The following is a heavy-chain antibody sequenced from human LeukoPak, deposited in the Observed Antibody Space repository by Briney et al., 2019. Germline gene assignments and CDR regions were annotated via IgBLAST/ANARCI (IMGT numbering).Heavy chain of an antibody. V-gene: IGHV4-39*07. CDR3: ASMDSSGFQN. Sequence: SETLSLTCTVSGGSISSSSYYWGWIRQPPGKGLEWIGSIYYSGSTYYNPSLKSRVTISVDTSKNQFSLRLSSVAAADTAVYYCASMDSSGFQNWGQGTLVTVSS. D-gene: IGHD6-19*01. CDR1: GGSISSSSYY. J-gene: IGHJ4*02. CDR2: IYYSGST.